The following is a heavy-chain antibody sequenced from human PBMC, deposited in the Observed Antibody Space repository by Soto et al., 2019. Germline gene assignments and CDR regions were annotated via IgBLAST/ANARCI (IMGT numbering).Heavy chain of an antibody. CDR3: ARASKYYYDSSGLGY. D-gene: IGHD3-22*01. V-gene: IGHV3-30-3*01. J-gene: IGHJ4*02. CDR1: GFTFSSYA. CDR2: ISYDGSNK. Sequence: GGSLRLSCAASGFTFSSYAVHWVRQAPGKGLEWVAVISYDGSNKYYADSVKGRFTISRDNSKNTLYLQMNSLRAEDTAVYYCARASKYYYDSSGLGYWGQGTLVTVSS.